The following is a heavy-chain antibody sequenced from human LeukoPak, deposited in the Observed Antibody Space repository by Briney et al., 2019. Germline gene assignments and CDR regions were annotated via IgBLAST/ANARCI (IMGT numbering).Heavy chain of an antibody. CDR2: INPNKGAT. Sequence: ASPRVSCKASGYTLTGYYIRWVRQAPGQGLEWMSHINPNKGATKYAQTYQGTVTLTRDTSISIVYMELRRLRSEDTAVYYCARDLKYQLLLRWFHLWGRGSVVSVPS. CDR1: GYTLTGYY. CDR3: ARDLKYQLLLRWFHL. V-gene: IGHV1-2*06. D-gene: IGHD2-21*01. J-gene: IGHJ5*02.